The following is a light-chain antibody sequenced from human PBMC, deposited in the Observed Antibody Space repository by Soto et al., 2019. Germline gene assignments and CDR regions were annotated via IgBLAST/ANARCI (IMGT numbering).Light chain of an antibody. Sequence: AIQLTQSPSSLYASVGDRVTITCRASQAIRTALGWYQQKPGKVPKLLIYAASILQSGVPSRFSGSGSGTDFTLTISSLQPEDFAVYFCQQYAGPPTTFGQGTRLEI. CDR2: AAS. CDR3: QQYAGPPTT. J-gene: IGKJ5*01. V-gene: IGKV1-6*01. CDR1: QAIRTA.